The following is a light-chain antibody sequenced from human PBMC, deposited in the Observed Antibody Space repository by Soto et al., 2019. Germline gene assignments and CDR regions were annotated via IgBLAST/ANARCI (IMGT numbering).Light chain of an antibody. Sequence: DIQMTQSPSTVSASVGDRVTITCRASQPISSWLAWFRQRPGKAPELLIYAASTLHNGVPSRFSGSGSGTDLALTICVRQTEDVAAYYCLQASFFPHTFGQGT. CDR1: QPISSW. J-gene: IGKJ2*01. CDR3: LQASFFPHT. CDR2: AAS. V-gene: IGKV1-12*01.